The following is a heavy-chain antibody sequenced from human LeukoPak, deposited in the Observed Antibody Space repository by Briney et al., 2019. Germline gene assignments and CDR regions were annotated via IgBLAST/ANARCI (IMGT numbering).Heavy chain of an antibody. D-gene: IGHD5-12*01. J-gene: IGHJ4*02. V-gene: IGHV1-2*02. CDR1: GYTFTGYY. Sequence: ASVKVSCKASGYTFTGYYMYWVRQAPGQGLEWMGWINPNSGGTNYPQKFQGRVTMTRDTSISTAYMEVSRLRSDDTAVYHCARGRRTPGLGGYENADPLFEYWGQGTLVTVSS. CDR2: INPNSGGT. CDR3: ARGRRTPGLGGYENADPLFEY.